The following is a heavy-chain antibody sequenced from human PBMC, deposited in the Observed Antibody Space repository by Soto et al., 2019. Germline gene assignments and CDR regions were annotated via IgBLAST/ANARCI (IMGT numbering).Heavy chain of an antibody. CDR1: GGSISSYY. J-gene: IGHJ4*02. Sequence: PSETLSLTCTVSGGSISSYYWSWIRQPPGKGLEWMGYIYYSGSTNYNPSLKSRVTISVDTSKNQFSLKLSSVTAADTAVYYCARGLYCSGGSCYSLWGQGTLVTVSS. CDR3: ARGLYCSGGSCYSL. V-gene: IGHV4-59*01. D-gene: IGHD2-15*01. CDR2: IYYSGST.